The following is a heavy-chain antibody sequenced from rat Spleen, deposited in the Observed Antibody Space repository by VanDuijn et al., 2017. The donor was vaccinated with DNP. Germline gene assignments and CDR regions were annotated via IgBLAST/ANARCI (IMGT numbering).Heavy chain of an antibody. Sequence: EVQLVESGGGLVQPGRSLKLSCAASGFTFSNYGMAWVRQAPAKGLEWVAYISNDGGSTYYRDSVKGRFTISRDNAKRILFLQMDSLRSEDTATYYCARFNYGGPDYWGQGVMVTVSS. J-gene: IGHJ2*01. CDR2: ISNDGGST. V-gene: IGHV5S13*01. CDR3: ARFNYGGPDY. D-gene: IGHD1-11*01. CDR1: GFTFSNYG.